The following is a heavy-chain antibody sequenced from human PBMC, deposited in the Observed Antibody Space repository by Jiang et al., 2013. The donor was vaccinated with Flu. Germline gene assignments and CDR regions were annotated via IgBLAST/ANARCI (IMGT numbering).Heavy chain of an antibody. CDR2: MSYSGST. J-gene: IGHJ6*02. Sequence: SGGSISGYSWSWIRQPPGKGLERIGYMSYSGSTNYNASLKSRVTISVDTSKNQFSLKLYSVTAADTAVYYCARFLGDYNYYYGMDVWGQGTTVTVSS. D-gene: IGHD4-17*01. V-gene: IGHV4-59*08. CDR1: GGSISGYS. CDR3: ARFLGDYNYYYGMDV.